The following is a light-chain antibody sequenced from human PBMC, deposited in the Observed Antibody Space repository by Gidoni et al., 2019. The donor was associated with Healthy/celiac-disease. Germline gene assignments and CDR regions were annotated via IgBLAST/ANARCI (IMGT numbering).Light chain of an antibody. Sequence: DIQMTQSPSSLSASVGDRVTITCRASQSISSYLNWYQQKPGKAPKLLIYAASSLQSGVPSRFSGSGSVTDFTLTISSLQPEDFATYYCQQSYSTPYTFGQGTQLEIK. J-gene: IGKJ2*01. V-gene: IGKV1-39*01. CDR3: QQSYSTPYT. CDR2: AAS. CDR1: QSISSY.